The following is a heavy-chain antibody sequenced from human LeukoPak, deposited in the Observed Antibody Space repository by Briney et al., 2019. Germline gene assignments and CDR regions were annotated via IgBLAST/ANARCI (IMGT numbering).Heavy chain of an antibody. D-gene: IGHD3-10*01. V-gene: IGHV3-30*02. CDR1: GFTTSSYV. Sequence: GGSLRLSCVLSGFTTSSYVMHRVRQAPGKGLEWVAFIRYDGSYKKYSDSVKGRFTISRDNSKNTLYLQMNSLRAEDTAVYYCAKDQGYYGSGSLYYMDVWGKGTTVTISS. CDR2: IRYDGSYK. J-gene: IGHJ6*03. CDR3: AKDQGYYGSGSLYYMDV.